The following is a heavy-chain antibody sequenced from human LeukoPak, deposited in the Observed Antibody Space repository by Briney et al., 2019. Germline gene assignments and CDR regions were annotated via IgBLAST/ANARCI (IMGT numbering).Heavy chain of an antibody. V-gene: IGHV4-30-4*01. J-gene: IGHJ6*02. CDR3: ARDLPDCSSTSCHFYYYIMDF. D-gene: IGHD2-2*01. Sequence: PSETLSLTCAVSGGTFSSGDIYWSWIRPPPGKGLVWFGYIYYSGSTSSNPSLNRFVTISVDTSKYQFSLKLSSVTAADTAVYYCARDLPDCSSTSCHFYYYIMDFWGQGTTVTVSS. CDR2: IYYSGST. CDR1: GGTFSSGDIY.